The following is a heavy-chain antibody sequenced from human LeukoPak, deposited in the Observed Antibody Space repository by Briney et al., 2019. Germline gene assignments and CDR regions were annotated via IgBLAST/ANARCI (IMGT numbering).Heavy chain of an antibody. CDR1: GGSFSGYY. CDR2: INHSGST. J-gene: IGHJ4*02. CDR3: ARKGHYYGSGSYSH. D-gene: IGHD3-10*01. V-gene: IGHV4-34*01. Sequence: SETLSLTCAVYGGSFSGYYWSWIRQPPGKGLEWIGEINHSGSTNYNPFLKSRVTISVDTSKNQFSLKLSSVTAADTAVYYCARKGHYYGSGSYSHWGQGTLVTVSS.